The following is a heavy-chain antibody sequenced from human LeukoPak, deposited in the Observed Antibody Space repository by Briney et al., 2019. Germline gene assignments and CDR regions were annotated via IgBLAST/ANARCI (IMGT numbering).Heavy chain of an antibody. D-gene: IGHD2-15*01. V-gene: IGHV3-49*04. CDR2: IRSKAYGGTT. CDR3: TREVVVVAGTDY. Sequence: PGGSLRLSCTASGFTFGDYAMSWVRQAPGKGLEWVGFIRSKAYGGTTEYAASVKGRFTISRDDSKSIAYLQMNSLKTEDTAVYYCTREVVVVAGTDYWGQGTLVTVSS. J-gene: IGHJ4*02. CDR1: GFTFGDYA.